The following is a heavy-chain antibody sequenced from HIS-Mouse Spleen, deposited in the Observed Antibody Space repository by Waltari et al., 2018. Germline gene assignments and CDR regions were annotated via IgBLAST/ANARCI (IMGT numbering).Heavy chain of an antibody. D-gene: IGHD6-13*01. CDR1: GGSISRSTYY. Sequence: QLQLQESGPGLVKPSETLSLTCTVSGGSISRSTYYWGRVRQPPGKGLEWIGSIYYSGSTYYNPSLKSRVTISVDTSKNQFSLKLSSVTAADTAVYYCAREIPYSSSWYDWYFDLWGRGTLVTVSS. CDR2: IYYSGST. J-gene: IGHJ2*01. CDR3: AREIPYSSSWYDWYFDL. V-gene: IGHV4-39*07.